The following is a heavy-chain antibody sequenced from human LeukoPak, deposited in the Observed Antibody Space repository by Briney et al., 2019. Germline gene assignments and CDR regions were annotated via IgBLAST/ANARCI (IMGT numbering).Heavy chain of an antibody. CDR1: GFTFSSYA. CDR3: AKGASGSYWIHWFDP. D-gene: IGHD1-26*01. V-gene: IGHV3-23*01. Sequence: GGSLRLSCAASGFTFSSYAMSWVRQAPGKGLEWVSAISGSGGSTYYADSVKGRFTISRDNSKNTLYLQMNSLRAEGTAVYYCAKGASGSYWIHWFDPWGQGTLVTVSS. J-gene: IGHJ5*02. CDR2: ISGSGGST.